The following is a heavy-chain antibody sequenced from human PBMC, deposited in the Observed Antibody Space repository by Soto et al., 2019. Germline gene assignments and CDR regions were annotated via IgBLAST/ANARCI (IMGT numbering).Heavy chain of an antibody. CDR1: GGSISSGNYY. D-gene: IGHD4-4*01. V-gene: IGHV4-30-4*01. CDR3: ATRGTQTTVLYDFDY. Sequence: GWASEPLSLTCTVSGGSISSGNYYWSWIRQPPGKGVEWIGFISYSGSAYYNPCLKSRVTISVDTSKNQFSLNLSFVTAADTAVYYCATRGTQTTVLYDFDYWGQGTLVTVSS. CDR2: ISYSGSA. J-gene: IGHJ4*01.